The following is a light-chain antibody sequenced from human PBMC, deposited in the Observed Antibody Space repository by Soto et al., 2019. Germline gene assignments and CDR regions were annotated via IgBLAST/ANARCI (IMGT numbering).Light chain of an antibody. J-gene: IGKJ1*01. CDR3: QQYDSYPWT. CDR2: KAS. CDR1: QYISTW. V-gene: IGKV1-5*03. Sequence: DIQMTQSPPTLSASVGDRVTLTCRASQYISTWLAWYQQKPGKAPKLLIYKASDLQSGVPSRFSGSGSGTEFTLTISSLQPDDFATYYCQQYDSYPWTFGRGTEVE.